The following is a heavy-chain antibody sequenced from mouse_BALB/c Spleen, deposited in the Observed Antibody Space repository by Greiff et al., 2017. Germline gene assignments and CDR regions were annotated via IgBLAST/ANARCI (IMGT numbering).Heavy chain of an antibody. J-gene: IGHJ3*01. D-gene: IGHD2-14*01. Sequence: DVMLVESGGGLVKPGGSLKLSCAASGFTFSDYYMYWVRQTPEKRLEWVATISDGGSYTYYPDSVKGRFTISRDNAKNNLYLQMSSLKSEDTAMYYCARDERRYGFAYWGQGTLVTVSA. CDR1: GFTFSDYY. CDR2: ISDGGSYT. V-gene: IGHV5-4*02. CDR3: ARDERRYGFAY.